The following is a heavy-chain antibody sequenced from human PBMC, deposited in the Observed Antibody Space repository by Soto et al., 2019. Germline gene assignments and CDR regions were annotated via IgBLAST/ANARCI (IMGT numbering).Heavy chain of an antibody. D-gene: IGHD3-16*01. CDR2: FHYSGST. J-gene: IGHJ4*02. Sequence: LSLTCTVSGGSISSRDSYWGWIRQPPGKGLEWIGSFHYSGSTYYNPSLKSRVTISVDTSKNQLSLRVTSVTAADTAVYYCARGFGRSHFDYWGQGTLVTAPQ. CDR1: GGSISSRDSY. V-gene: IGHV4-39*01. CDR3: ARGFGRSHFDY.